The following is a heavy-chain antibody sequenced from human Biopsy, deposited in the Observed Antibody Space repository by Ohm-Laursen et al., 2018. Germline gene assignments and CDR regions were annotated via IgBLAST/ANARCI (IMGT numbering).Heavy chain of an antibody. D-gene: IGHD4-17*01. CDR3: ALAAAQTVTHFDY. V-gene: IGHV3-23*01. CDR1: GFTFSSYA. J-gene: IGHJ4*02. Sequence: PRLSCTASGFTFSSYAMTWFRQAPGKGLEWVSTISGNSDIIYDTDSVKGRFTISRDNSKNTLYLQMNSLRADDTAAYYCALAAAQTVTHFDYWGQGTLVTVSS. CDR2: ISGNSDII.